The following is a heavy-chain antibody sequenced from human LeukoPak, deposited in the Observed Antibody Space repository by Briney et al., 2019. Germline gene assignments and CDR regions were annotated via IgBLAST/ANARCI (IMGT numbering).Heavy chain of an antibody. V-gene: IGHV4-39*01. CDR3: ARRRGYSFAYDY. D-gene: IGHD5-18*01. Sequence: SETLSLTCNVSGDSISSTNYYWGWIRQPPGKGLEWIGDIYYSGSTYYNPSLKSRVTISVDTSKNQFSLHLNSVTAAGTAVYYCARRRGYSFAYDYWGQGMLVTVSS. CDR2: IYYSGST. CDR1: GDSISSTNYY. J-gene: IGHJ4*02.